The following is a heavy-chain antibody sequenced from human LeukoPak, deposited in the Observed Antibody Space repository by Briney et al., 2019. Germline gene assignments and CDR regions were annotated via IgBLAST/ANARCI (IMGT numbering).Heavy chain of an antibody. CDR2: IYSGGST. Sequence: AGGSLRLSCAASGFTVSSNYMNWVRQAPGKGLEWVSIIYSGGSTYYADSVKGRFTISRDNSKNTLYLQMNSLRAEDTAVYYCARDSGDWFNPWGQGTLVTVSS. CDR3: ARDSGDWFNP. CDR1: GFTVSSNY. V-gene: IGHV3-53*01. J-gene: IGHJ5*02.